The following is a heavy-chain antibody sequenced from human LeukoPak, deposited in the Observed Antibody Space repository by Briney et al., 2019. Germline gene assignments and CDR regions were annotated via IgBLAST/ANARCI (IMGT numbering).Heavy chain of an antibody. J-gene: IGHJ3*02. CDR2: ISSSGSTI. D-gene: IGHD3-10*01. Sequence: GGSLRLSCAASGFTFSDYYMSWIRQAPGKGLEWVSYISSSGSTIYYADSVKGRFTISRDNAKNSLYLQMNSLRAEDTAVYYCAREIWFGEFDAFDIWGQGTMVTVSS. CDR1: GFTFSDYY. V-gene: IGHV3-11*04. CDR3: AREIWFGEFDAFDI.